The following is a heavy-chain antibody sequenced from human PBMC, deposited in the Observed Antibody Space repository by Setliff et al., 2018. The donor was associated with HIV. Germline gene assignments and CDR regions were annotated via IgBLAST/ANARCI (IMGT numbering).Heavy chain of an antibody. Sequence: GGSLRLSCAASEFTFSSYSMNWVRQAPGKGLEWVASISSSGAHIFYADALKGRFTISRDNGKNLLYLQMNSLRAEDTAVYYCARGGRLQYFDWPSYAMDVWGQGTTVTVSS. CDR1: EFTFSSYS. J-gene: IGHJ6*02. D-gene: IGHD3-9*01. V-gene: IGHV3-21*06. CDR2: ISSSGAHI. CDR3: ARGGRLQYFDWPSYAMDV.